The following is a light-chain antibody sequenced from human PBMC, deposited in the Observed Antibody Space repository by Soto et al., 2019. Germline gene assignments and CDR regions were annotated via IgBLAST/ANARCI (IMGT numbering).Light chain of an antibody. CDR1: SSDVGSYNL. CDR3: CSYAGSSTWDVV. CDR2: EGT. V-gene: IGLV2-23*01. Sequence: QSALTQPASVSGSPGQSITISCTGTSSDVGSYNLVSWYQQHPGKAPKLMIYEGTKRPSGVSNRFSGSKSGNTASLTISGLQAEDEADNYCCSYAGSSTWDVVFGGGTKVTVL. J-gene: IGLJ2*01.